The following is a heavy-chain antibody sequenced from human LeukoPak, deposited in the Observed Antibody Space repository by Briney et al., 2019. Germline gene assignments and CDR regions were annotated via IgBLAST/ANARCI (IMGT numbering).Heavy chain of an antibody. V-gene: IGHV3-30*18. CDR1: GFTFSNSA. CDR3: ANYGSVSYFAY. J-gene: IGHJ4*02. CDR2: ISYDGSNK. D-gene: IGHD3-10*01. Sequence: VGSLRLSCVAPGFTFSNSAMHWVRHALDKGLEWEALISYDGSNKYYADSVKGRFTISRDNSKNTLYLQMISLRAEDTAVYYCANYGSVSYFAYWGQGTLVTVSS.